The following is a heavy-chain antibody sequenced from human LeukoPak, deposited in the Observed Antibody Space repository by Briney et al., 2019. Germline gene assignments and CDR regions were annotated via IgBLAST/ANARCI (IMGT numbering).Heavy chain of an antibody. CDR1: GFTFSSYG. Sequence: GRSLRLSCAASGFTFSSYGMHWVRQAPGKGLEWVAVIPYDGSNKYYADSVKGRFTISRDNSKNTLYLQMNSLRAEDTAVYYCAKDPIGSGWYVIGMGDYWGQGTLVTVSS. V-gene: IGHV3-30*18. CDR3: AKDPIGSGWYVIGMGDY. J-gene: IGHJ4*02. CDR2: IPYDGSNK. D-gene: IGHD6-19*01.